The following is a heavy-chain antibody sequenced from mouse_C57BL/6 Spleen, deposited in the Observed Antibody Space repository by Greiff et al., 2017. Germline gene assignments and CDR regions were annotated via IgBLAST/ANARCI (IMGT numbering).Heavy chain of an antibody. Sequence: EVQLQQSGPELVKPGASVKIPCKASGYTFTDYNMDWVKQSHGKSLEWIGDINPNNGGTIYNQKFKGKATLTVDKSSSTAYMELRRLTSEDTAVXYCARDDDSLFAYWGQGTLVTVSA. J-gene: IGHJ3*01. CDR3: ARDDDSLFAY. V-gene: IGHV1-18*01. CDR1: GYTFTDYN. D-gene: IGHD2-3*01. CDR2: INPNNGGT.